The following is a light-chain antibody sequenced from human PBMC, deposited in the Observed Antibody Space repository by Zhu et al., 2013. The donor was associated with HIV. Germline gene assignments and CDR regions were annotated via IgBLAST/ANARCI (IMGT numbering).Light chain of an antibody. CDR2: DNN. CDR1: SSNIGNNY. CDR3: GTWDSSLSVGV. Sequence: QSVSTQPPSVSAAPGQKVTISCSGSSSNIGNNYVSWYQQLPGTAPKLLIYDNNKRPSGIPDRFSGSKSGTSATLGITGLQTGDEADYYCGTWDSSLSVGVFGTGTKVTVL. V-gene: IGLV1-51*01. J-gene: IGLJ1*01.